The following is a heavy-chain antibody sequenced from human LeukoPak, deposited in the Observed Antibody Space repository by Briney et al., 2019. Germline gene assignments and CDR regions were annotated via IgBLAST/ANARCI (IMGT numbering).Heavy chain of an antibody. D-gene: IGHD3-22*01. CDR1: GGSFSGYY. CDR3: ARGRRITMIVVVTRYAFDI. CDR2: INHSGST. V-gene: IGHV4-34*01. Sequence: SEALSLTSAVYGGSFSGYYWSWLRQPPGKGLEWIGDINHSGSTNYNPSLTSRVTISVDTSKNQFSLKLSSVTAADTVVYYCARGRRITMIVVVTRYAFDIWGQGTMVTVSS. J-gene: IGHJ3*02.